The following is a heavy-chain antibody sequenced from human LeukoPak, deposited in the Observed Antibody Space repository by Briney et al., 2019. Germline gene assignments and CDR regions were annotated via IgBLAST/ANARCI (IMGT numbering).Heavy chain of an antibody. CDR1: GFTFSTYA. CDR3: AKDRSRYCSGGSCSTYWFDP. D-gene: IGHD2-15*01. V-gene: IGHV3-23*01. Sequence: GGSLRLSCVASGFTFSTYAMGWVRQVPGKGLEWVSSVSESGGSTYYADSVKGRFTISRDNSKNTLYLQMNSLRAEDTAVYYCAKDRSRYCSGGSCSTYWFDPWGQGTLVTVSS. J-gene: IGHJ5*02. CDR2: VSESGGST.